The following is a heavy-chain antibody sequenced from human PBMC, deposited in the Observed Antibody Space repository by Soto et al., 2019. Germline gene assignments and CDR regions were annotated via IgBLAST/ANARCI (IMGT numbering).Heavy chain of an antibody. J-gene: IGHJ3*02. CDR1: GFTVSSNY. V-gene: IGHV3-53*04. CDR3: ATMYSSGFVGAFDI. Sequence: GGSLRLSCAASGFTVSSNYMSWVRQAPGKGLEWVSVIYSGGSTYYADSVKGRFTISRHNSKNTLYLQMNSLRAEDTAVYYCATMYSSGFVGAFDIWGQGTMVTVSS. D-gene: IGHD6-19*01. CDR2: IYSGGST.